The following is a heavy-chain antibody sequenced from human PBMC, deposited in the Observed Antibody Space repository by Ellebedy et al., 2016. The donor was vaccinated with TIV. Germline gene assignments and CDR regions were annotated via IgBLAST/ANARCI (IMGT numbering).Heavy chain of an antibody. D-gene: IGHD1-1*01. CDR1: GFTFSSYS. V-gene: IGHV3-21*04. Sequence: GESLKISCAASGFTFSSYSMTWVRQAPGKGLEWVSFISTSSNYIHYADSLKGRFTVSRDNSKNTLFLQMKSLEADDTAVYYCARDKWPVDNGPFDFWGQGTLVTVSS. CDR3: ARDKWPVDNGPFDF. CDR2: ISTSSNYI. J-gene: IGHJ4*02.